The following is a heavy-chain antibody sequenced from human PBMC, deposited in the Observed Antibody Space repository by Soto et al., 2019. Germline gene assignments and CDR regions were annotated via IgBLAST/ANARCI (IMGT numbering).Heavy chain of an antibody. V-gene: IGHV1-2*04. CDR3: ARESGGATATLDYYYFYMDV. CDR1: GDSFNDYY. Sequence: QVQLVQSGAELRKPGASVTVSCRSSGDSFNDYYIHWVRQAPGQGFEWMGWINPNGGVTKYAQKFQCWVSMTRDRYIRTVYMQLSRLRSDDTAVYYCARESGGATATLDYYYFYMDVWGTGTTVTVSS. CDR2: INPNGGVT. J-gene: IGHJ6*03. D-gene: IGHD5-12*01.